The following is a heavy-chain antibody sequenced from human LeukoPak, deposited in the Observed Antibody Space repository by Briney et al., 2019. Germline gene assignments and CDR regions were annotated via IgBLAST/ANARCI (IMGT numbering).Heavy chain of an antibody. J-gene: IGHJ4*02. Sequence: GASVKVSCKASGGTFSSYAISWVRQAPGQGLEWMGGIIPIFGTANYAQKFQGRVTITADESTSTAYMELSSLRSEDTAVYYCAREVQEVPAAPSYFDYWGQGTLVTVSS. D-gene: IGHD2-2*01. V-gene: IGHV1-69*13. CDR2: IIPIFGTA. CDR3: AREVQEVPAAPSYFDY. CDR1: GGTFSSYA.